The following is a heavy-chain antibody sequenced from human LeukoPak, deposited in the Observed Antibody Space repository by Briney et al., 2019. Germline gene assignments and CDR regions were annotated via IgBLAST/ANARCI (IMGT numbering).Heavy chain of an antibody. CDR3: ARDPGLVVPYQLLFYYYYGMDV. CDR2: ISAYNGNT. D-gene: IGHD2-2*01. CDR1: GYTFTSYG. V-gene: IGHV1-18*01. Sequence: GASVKVSCKASGYTFTSYGISWVRQAPGQGLEWMGWISAYNGNTNYAQKLQGRVTMTTDTSTSTAYMELRSLRSDDTAVYYCARDPGLVVPYQLLFYYYYGMDVWGQGTTVTVSS. J-gene: IGHJ6*02.